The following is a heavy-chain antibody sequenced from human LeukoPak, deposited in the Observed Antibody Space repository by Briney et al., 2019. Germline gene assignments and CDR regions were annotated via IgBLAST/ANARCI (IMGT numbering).Heavy chain of an antibody. CDR1: GYTLTGYY. CDR3: ASARGYSGYDTLDY. Sequence: ASVKVSCKASGYTLTGYYMHWVRQPPGRGLEWMGWINPNSGGTNSAQKFQGRVTMTRDTSISTAYMELSRLRPDDTAVYYCASARGYSGYDTLDYWGQGTLVTVSS. CDR2: INPNSGGT. D-gene: IGHD5-12*01. V-gene: IGHV1-2*02. J-gene: IGHJ4*02.